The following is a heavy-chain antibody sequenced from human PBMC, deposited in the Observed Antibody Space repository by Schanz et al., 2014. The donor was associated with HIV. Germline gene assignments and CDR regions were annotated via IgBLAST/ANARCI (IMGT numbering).Heavy chain of an antibody. CDR3: ARDGFYKRNKRFVILFDL. CDR1: GFTFSSYG. V-gene: IGHV3-30*03. Sequence: QVQLVESGGGVVQPGRSPTLSCAASGFTFSSYGMHWVRQAPGKGLECVAVISYDGSKKYYADSVKGRFTVSRDNARSSMDLQMNSLRDEDTALYYCARDGFYKRNKRFVILFDLWGRGTLVTVSS. CDR2: ISYDGSKK. J-gene: IGHJ4*02. D-gene: IGHD3-16*01.